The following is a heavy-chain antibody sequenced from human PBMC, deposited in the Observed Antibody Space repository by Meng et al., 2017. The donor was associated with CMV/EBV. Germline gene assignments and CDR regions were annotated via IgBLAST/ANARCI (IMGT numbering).Heavy chain of an antibody. Sequence: GHLREPGPGLVKPSQTLSLTCTVSGGSISSGDYYWSWIRQPPGKGLEWIGYIYYSGSTYYNPSLKSRVTISVDTSKNQFSLKLSSVTAADTAVYYCARVGRTSCYDYWGQGTLVTVSS. CDR2: IYYSGST. V-gene: IGHV4-30-4*08. CDR3: ARVGRTSCYDY. D-gene: IGHD2-2*01. CDR1: GGSISSGDYY. J-gene: IGHJ4*02.